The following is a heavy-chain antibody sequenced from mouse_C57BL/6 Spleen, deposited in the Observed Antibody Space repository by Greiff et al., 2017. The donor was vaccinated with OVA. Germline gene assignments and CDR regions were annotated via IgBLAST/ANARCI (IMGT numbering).Heavy chain of an antibody. CDR2: ISDGGSYT. V-gene: IGHV5-4*03. D-gene: IGHD2-3*01. J-gene: IGHJ3*01. CDR3: ANDGRDYGGGTWFAY. Sequence: EVMLVESGGGLVKPGGSLKLSCAASGFTFSSYAMSWVRQTPEKRLEWVATISDGGSYTYYPDNVKGRFTISRDNAKNNLYLQMSHLKSEDTAMYYCANDGRDYGGGTWFAYWGQGTLVTVSA. CDR1: GFTFSSYA.